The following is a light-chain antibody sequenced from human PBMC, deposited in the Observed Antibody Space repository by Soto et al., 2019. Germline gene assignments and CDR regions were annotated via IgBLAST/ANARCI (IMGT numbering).Light chain of an antibody. V-gene: IGLV1-44*01. CDR2: TDD. Sequence: QSLLTQPPSASGTPGQRVTISCSGSSSNIGTNSVHWYQHLPGTAPKLLIYTDDQRPFGVPDRFSGSRSGTSASLAISGLQSEDEADYYCAAWDASLYGPVFGGGTKLTVL. J-gene: IGLJ3*02. CDR3: AAWDASLYGPV. CDR1: SSNIGTNS.